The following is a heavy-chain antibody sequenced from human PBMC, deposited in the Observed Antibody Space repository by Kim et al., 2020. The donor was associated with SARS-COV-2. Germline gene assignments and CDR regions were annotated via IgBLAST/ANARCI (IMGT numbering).Heavy chain of an antibody. D-gene: IGHD3-10*01. Sequence: GGSLRLSCAASGFTFSSYGMHWVRQAPGKGLEWVAVIWYDGSNKYYADSVKGRFTISRDNSKNTLYLQMNSLRAEDTAVYYCAKDLEYYYGSGSSLAANWFDPWGQGTLVTVSS. CDR3: AKDLEYYYGSGSSLAANWFDP. J-gene: IGHJ5*02. V-gene: IGHV3-33*06. CDR2: IWYDGSNK. CDR1: GFTFSSYG.